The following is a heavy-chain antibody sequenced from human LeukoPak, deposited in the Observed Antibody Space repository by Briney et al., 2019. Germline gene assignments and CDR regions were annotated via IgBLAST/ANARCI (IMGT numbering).Heavy chain of an antibody. CDR2: INPNSGGT. J-gene: IGHJ3*02. D-gene: IGHD7-27*01. Sequence: ASVKVSGKASGYTFTGYYMYWVRQAPGQGPEWMGWINPNSGGTNYAQKFQGRVTMTRDKSINTAYMELSRLRSDDTAVYYCARAFNWGHVTDAFDIWGQGTMVTVSS. CDR1: GYTFTGYY. CDR3: ARAFNWGHVTDAFDI. V-gene: IGHV1-2*02.